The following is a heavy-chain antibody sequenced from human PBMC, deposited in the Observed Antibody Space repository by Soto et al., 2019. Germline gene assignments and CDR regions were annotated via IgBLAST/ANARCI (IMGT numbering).Heavy chain of an antibody. CDR2: IWYDGSNK. CDR1: GFTFSSYG. D-gene: IGHD1-26*01. J-gene: IGHJ4*02. CDR3: ARDPRGVGFDY. V-gene: IGHV3-33*01. Sequence: QVQLVESGGGVVQPGRSLRLSCVASGFTFSSYGMHWVRQAPGKGLEWVAVIWYDGSNKYYADSVKGRFTISRDNSKNTLYLQMNSLRAEDTAVYYCARDPRGVGFDYWGQGTLVTVSS.